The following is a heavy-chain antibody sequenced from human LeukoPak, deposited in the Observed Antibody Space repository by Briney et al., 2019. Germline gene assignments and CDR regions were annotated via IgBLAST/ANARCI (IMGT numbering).Heavy chain of an antibody. CDR1: GFTFSRFN. Sequence: GGSLRLSCAASGFTFSRFNMNWVRQAPGKGLEWVSFISSSSTTIYYADSVEGRFTISRDNTKNSLYLQMNSLRAEDTAVYYCARDGDSLFDYWGQGTLVTVSS. CDR2: ISSSSTTI. D-gene: IGHD5-18*01. J-gene: IGHJ4*02. CDR3: ARDGDSLFDY. V-gene: IGHV3-48*04.